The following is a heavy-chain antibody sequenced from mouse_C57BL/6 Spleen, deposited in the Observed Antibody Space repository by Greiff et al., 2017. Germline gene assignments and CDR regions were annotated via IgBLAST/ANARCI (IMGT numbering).Heavy chain of an antibody. V-gene: IGHV1-26*01. CDR3: ARTRDSSGLAY. Sequence: VQLQQSGPELVKPGASVKISCKASGYTFTDYYMNWVKQSHGKSLEWIGDINPNNGGTSYNQKFKGKATLTVDKSSSTAYMELRSLTSEDSAVYYCARTRDSSGLAYWGQGTLVTVSA. D-gene: IGHD3-2*02. J-gene: IGHJ3*01. CDR1: GYTFTDYY. CDR2: INPNNGGT.